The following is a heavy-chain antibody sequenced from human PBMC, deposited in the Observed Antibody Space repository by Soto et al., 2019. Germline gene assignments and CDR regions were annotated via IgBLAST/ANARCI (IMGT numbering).Heavy chain of an antibody. CDR2: INAGNGNT. Sequence: GASVKVSCKASGYTFTSYGISWVRQAPGQGLEWMGWINAGNGNTKYSQKFQGRVTITRDTSASTAYMELSSLRSEDTAVYYCARSGGITMVRGVLASLDVWGQGTTVTVSS. CDR3: ARSGGITMVRGVLASLDV. J-gene: IGHJ6*02. D-gene: IGHD3-10*01. V-gene: IGHV1-3*01. CDR1: GYTFTSYG.